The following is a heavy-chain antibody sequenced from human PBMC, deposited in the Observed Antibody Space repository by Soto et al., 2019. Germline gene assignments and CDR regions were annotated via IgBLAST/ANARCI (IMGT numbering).Heavy chain of an antibody. CDR3: ARVTYGSGSYYNYYYYGMDV. CDR1: GFTFSSYW. Sequence: GGSLRLSCAASGFTFSSYWMSWVRQAPGKGLEWVANIKQDGSEKYYVDSVKGRFTISRDNAKNSLYLQMNSLRAEDTAVYYCARVTYGSGSYYNYYYYGMDVWGQGTTVTVSS. J-gene: IGHJ6*02. D-gene: IGHD3-10*01. V-gene: IGHV3-7*03. CDR2: IKQDGSEK.